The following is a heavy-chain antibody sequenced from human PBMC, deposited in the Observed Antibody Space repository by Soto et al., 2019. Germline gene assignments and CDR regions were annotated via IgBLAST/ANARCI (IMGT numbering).Heavy chain of an antibody. D-gene: IGHD6-13*01. J-gene: IGHJ5*02. CDR3: ARVFSSWYYPPHWFDP. CDR2: ISTYDGKT. V-gene: IGHV1-18*01. CDR1: GYSFTTHG. Sequence: ASVKVSCKASGYSFTTHGITWVRQAPGQGLEWMGLISTYDGKTTYAEKIQGRITLTRDTSTSTAYMELKDLRSDDTAVYFCARVFSSWYYPPHWFDPWGQGTLVTVSS.